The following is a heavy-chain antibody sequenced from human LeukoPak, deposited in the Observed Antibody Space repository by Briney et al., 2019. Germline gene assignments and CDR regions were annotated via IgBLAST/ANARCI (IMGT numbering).Heavy chain of an antibody. CDR2: ISGGGIST. J-gene: IGHJ4*02. CDR3: AKGGLAATGIDY. Sequence: GGSLRLSCAASGFTFSSYAMSWVRQAPGKGLEWVSGISGGGISTYYADSVKGRFTISRDNSKNTLFLQMNSLRAEDTAVYYCAKGGLAATGIDYWGQGTLVTVSS. V-gene: IGHV3-23*01. D-gene: IGHD6-13*01. CDR1: GFTFSSYA.